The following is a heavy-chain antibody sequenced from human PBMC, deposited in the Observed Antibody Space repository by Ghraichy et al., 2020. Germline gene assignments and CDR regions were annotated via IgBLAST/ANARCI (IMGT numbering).Heavy chain of an antibody. CDR3: AKDQRRWELRRPGGLDD. D-gene: IGHD1-26*01. V-gene: IGHV3-23*01. Sequence: GESLNISCAASGFTFSSYAMSWVRQAPGKGLEWVSAISGSGGSTYYADSVKGRFTISRENSKNTLYLQMNSLGAEDTAVDYCAKDQRRWELRRPGGLDDWGQGTLVTVSS. J-gene: IGHJ4*02. CDR2: ISGSGGST. CDR1: GFTFSSYA.